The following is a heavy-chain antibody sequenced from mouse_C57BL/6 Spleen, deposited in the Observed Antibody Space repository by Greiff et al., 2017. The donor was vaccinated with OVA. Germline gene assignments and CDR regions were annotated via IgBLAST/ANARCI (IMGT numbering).Heavy chain of an antibody. CDR2: INPGSGGT. CDR3: ARSSYYGSREYYFDY. Sequence: VQVVESGAELVRPGTSVKVSCKASGYAFTNYLIEWVKQRPGQGLEWIGVINPGSGGTNYNEKFKGKATLTADKSSSTAYMQLSSLTSEDSAVYFCARSSYYGSREYYFDYWGQGTTLTVSS. CDR1: GYAFTNYL. D-gene: IGHD1-1*01. V-gene: IGHV1-54*01. J-gene: IGHJ2*01.